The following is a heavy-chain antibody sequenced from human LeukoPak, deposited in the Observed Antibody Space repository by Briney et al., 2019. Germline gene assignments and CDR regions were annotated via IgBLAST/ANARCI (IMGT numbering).Heavy chain of an antibody. V-gene: IGHV3-43D*03. CDR1: GFAFDDYA. D-gene: IGHD1-26*01. CDR3: AKDLRVGATKRGAFDY. CDR2: ISWDGGST. Sequence: GGSLRLSCAASGFAFDDYAMHWVRQAPGKGLEWVSLISWDGGSTYYADSVKGRFTISRDNSKNSLYLQMNSLRAEDTALYYCAKDLRVGATKRGAFDYWGQGTLVTVSS. J-gene: IGHJ4*02.